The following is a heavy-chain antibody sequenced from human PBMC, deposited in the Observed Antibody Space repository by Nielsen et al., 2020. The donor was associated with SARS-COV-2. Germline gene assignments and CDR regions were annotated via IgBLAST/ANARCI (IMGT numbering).Heavy chain of an antibody. CDR1: GFTFSSYA. CDR2: ISGSGGST. D-gene: IGHD3-22*01. V-gene: IGHV3-23*01. J-gene: IGHJ4*02. CDR3: AKDHLDYYDSSGYYEGLLRAY. Sequence: GGSLRLSCAASGFTFSSYAMSWVRQAPGKGLEWVSAISGSGGSTYYADSVKGRFTISRDNSKNTLYLQMNSLRAEDTAVYYCAKDHLDYYDSSGYYEGLLRAYWGQGTLVTVSS.